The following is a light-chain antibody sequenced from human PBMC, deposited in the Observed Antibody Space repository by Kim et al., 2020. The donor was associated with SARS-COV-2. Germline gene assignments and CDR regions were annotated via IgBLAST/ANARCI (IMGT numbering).Light chain of an antibody. V-gene: IGLV1-44*01. CDR3: SAWDASLKSVI. CDR1: NSNNAINN. J-gene: IGLJ2*01. Sequence: GVTPPCSGSNSNNAINNVNWYQQGPGTAPKPLIHSNNARPSGVSDRFSGSKSGTSASLAISGLQSEDEADYYCSAWDASLKSVIFGGGTQLTVL. CDR2: SNN.